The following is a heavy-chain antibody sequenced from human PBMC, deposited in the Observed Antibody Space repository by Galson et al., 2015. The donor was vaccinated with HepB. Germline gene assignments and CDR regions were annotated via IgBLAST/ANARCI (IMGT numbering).Heavy chain of an antibody. CDR3: TTVSVAVPGPCFDY. CDR2: INSKRDDGTA. Sequence: SLRLSCAASGLTFNNAWMSWVRQAPGKGLEWVGRINSKRDDGTATYGAAVKGRFTISRDDSKNTLYLQMNSLQTEDTAMYFCTTVSVAVPGPCFDYWGQGTLVTVSS. D-gene: IGHD6-19*01. J-gene: IGHJ4*02. CDR1: GLTFNNAW. V-gene: IGHV3-15*01.